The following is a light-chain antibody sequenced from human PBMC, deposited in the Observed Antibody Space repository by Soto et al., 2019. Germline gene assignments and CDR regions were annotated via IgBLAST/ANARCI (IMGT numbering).Light chain of an antibody. CDR2: DSF. J-gene: IGKJ4*01. V-gene: IGKV3-11*01. Sequence: EIVLTQFPATLSLSPGERATLSCRASQSVSSYLAWYQQKRGKAPRLLIYDSFNRATGIPARFSGSGSGTDFSLTISSLEPEDFAVYYCQQRSNWPLTFGGGTKVEIK. CDR1: QSVSSY. CDR3: QQRSNWPLT.